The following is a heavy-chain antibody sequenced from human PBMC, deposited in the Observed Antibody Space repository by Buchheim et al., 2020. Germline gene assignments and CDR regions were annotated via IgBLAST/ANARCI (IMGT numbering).Heavy chain of an antibody. V-gene: IGHV3-30*18. J-gene: IGHJ5*02. CDR2: ISYAGSNK. Sequence: QVQLVESGGGVVQPGGSLRLSCGASGFSFSNYGIHWVRQAPGKGLEWVAAISYAGSNKFYGDAVKGRFTISGDNSKNTLYLQMNSLKPEDTAVYYCAKEYMAADGTSRGHLYNWFDPWGQGTL. D-gene: IGHD6-13*01. CDR3: AKEYMAADGTSRGHLYNWFDP. CDR1: GFSFSNYG.